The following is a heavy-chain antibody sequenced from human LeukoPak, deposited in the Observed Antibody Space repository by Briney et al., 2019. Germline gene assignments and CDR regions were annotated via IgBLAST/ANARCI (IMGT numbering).Heavy chain of an antibody. CDR3: ARDKYYGSGTKNDY. Sequence: GGSLRLSCAASGFTFSSYSMTWVRQAPGKGLEWVSYISSSGSTIYYADSVKGRFTISRDNAKNSLYLQMNSLRAEDTAVYYCARDKYYGSGTKNDYWGQGTLVTVSS. CDR2: ISSSGSTI. J-gene: IGHJ4*02. CDR1: GFTFSSYS. D-gene: IGHD3-10*01. V-gene: IGHV3-48*04.